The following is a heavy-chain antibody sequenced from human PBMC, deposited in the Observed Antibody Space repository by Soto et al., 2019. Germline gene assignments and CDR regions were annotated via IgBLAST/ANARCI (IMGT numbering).Heavy chain of an antibody. CDR2: IYHSGST. V-gene: IGHV4-30-2*01. CDR1: GGSISSGGYS. J-gene: IGHJ5*02. CDR3: ARGVPAATGEHWYDP. Sequence: SETLSLTCAVSGGSISSGGYSWSWIRQPPGKGLEWIGYIYHSGSTYYNPSLKSRVTISVDRSKNQFSLKLSSVTAADTAVYSGARGVPAATGEHWYDPWARGTWVPVSS. D-gene: IGHD2-2*01.